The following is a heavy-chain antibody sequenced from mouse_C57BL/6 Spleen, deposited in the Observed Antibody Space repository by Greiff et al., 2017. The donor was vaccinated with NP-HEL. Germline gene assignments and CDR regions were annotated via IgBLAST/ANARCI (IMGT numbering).Heavy chain of an antibody. J-gene: IGHJ4*01. CDR3: ARDELRYAMDY. CDR2: ISYDGSN. Sequence: VQLQQSGPGLVKPSQSLSLTCSVTGYSITSGYYWNWIRQFPGNKLEWMGYISYDGSNNYNPSLKNRISITRDTSKNQFFLKLNSVTTEDTATYYCARDELRYAMDYWGQGTSVTVSS. V-gene: IGHV3-6*01. D-gene: IGHD1-1*01. CDR1: GYSITSGYY.